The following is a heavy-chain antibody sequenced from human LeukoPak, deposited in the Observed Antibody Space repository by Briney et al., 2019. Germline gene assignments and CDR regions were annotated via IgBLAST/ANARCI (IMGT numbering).Heavy chain of an antibody. CDR1: VGTFSSYA. Sequence: GASVKVSCKASVGTFSSYAISGVRESPGRGLEWGGGIIPIFGTANYTQKFQGRVTITADKSTSTAYMELRSMRSEDTDVYYCARGRVTMVRGFYYHYGMDVWGKGTTVTVSS. V-gene: IGHV1-69*06. J-gene: IGHJ6*04. CDR2: IIPIFGTA. CDR3: ARGRVTMVRGFYYHYGMDV. D-gene: IGHD3-10*01.